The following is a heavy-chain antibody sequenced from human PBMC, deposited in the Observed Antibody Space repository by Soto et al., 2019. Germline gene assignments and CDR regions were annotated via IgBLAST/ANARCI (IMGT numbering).Heavy chain of an antibody. CDR3: ARGYCSGGSCSWGWWFAP. CDR1: GGSISSYY. CDR2: IYYSGST. D-gene: IGHD2-15*01. V-gene: IGHV4-59*08. J-gene: IGHJ5*02. Sequence: QVQLQESGPGLVKPSETLSLTCTVSGGSISSYYWSWIRQPPGQGLEWIGYIYYSGSTNYNPSLKSRVTISVDTSKNQFSLKLSSVTAADTAVYYCARGYCSGGSCSWGWWFAPWGQGTLVTVSS.